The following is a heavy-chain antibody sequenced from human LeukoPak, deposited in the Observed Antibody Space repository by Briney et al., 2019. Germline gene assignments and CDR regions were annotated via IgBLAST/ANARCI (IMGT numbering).Heavy chain of an antibody. Sequence: ASVTVSCKASGFTFTSSAVQWVRQARGQRLEWIGWIVVGSGNTNDAQKFQERVTITRDMSTSTAYMELSSLRSEDTAVYYCAADRMTTVTYWYFDLWGRGTLVTVSS. CDR1: GFTFTSSA. CDR3: AADRMTTVTYWYFDL. J-gene: IGHJ2*01. V-gene: IGHV1-58*01. CDR2: IVVGSGNT. D-gene: IGHD4-17*01.